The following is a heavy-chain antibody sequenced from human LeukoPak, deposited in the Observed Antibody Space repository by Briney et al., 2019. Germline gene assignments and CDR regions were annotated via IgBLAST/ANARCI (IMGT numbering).Heavy chain of an antibody. CDR1: GFTFSRYW. D-gene: IGHD2/OR15-2a*01. J-gene: IGHJ6*02. CDR2: ISTDWSST. V-gene: IGHV3-74*01. CDR3: ASYLTSIPSGMDV. Sequence: GGSLRLSCAASGFTFSRYWMHWLRQAPGKGPVWVSRISTDWSSTSYEDSVKGRFTISRDNGKNTLYLQLNSLRAEDTAVYYCASYLTSIPSGMDVWGQGTTVTVSS.